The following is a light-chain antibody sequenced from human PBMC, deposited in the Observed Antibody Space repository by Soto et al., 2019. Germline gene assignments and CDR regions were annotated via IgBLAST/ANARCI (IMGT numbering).Light chain of an antibody. V-gene: IGLV2-14*01. CDR2: DVI. CDR1: SSDVGGYNC. Sequence: QSALTQPASVSGAPGQSIAISCTGTSSDVGGYNCVSWYQQYPGKAPKIMIYDVINRPSGISSRFSGSKSGNTASLTISGLQAEDEADYYFSSCTSSSTYVFGTGTKLTVL. CDR3: SSCTSSSTYV. J-gene: IGLJ1*01.